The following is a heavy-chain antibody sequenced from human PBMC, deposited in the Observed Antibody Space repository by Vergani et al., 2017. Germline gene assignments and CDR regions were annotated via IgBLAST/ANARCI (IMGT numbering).Heavy chain of an antibody. J-gene: IGHJ6*03. Sequence: QVQLQESGPGLVKPSETLSLTCTVSGGSISSSSYYWGWIRQPPGKGLEWIGSIYYSGSTYYNPSLKSRVTISVDTSKNQFSLKLSSVTAADTAVYYCARIVVDTAMGSGYYYYMDVWGKGP. CDR2: IYYSGST. V-gene: IGHV4-39*01. D-gene: IGHD5-18*01. CDR3: ARIVVDTAMGSGYYYYMDV. CDR1: GGSISSSSYY.